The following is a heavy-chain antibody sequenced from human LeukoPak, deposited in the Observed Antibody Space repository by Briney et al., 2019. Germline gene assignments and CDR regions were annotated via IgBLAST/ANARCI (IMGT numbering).Heavy chain of an antibody. CDR3: ATEVGYCSGGSCYRGLDY. CDR1: GFTFSSYG. CDR2: ISYDGSNK. Sequence: PGRSLRLSCAASGFTFSSYGMHWVRQAPGKGLEWVAVISYDGSNKYYADSVKGRFTISRDNSKNTLYLQVNSLRAEDTAVYYCATEVGYCSGGSCYRGLDYWRQGTLVTVSS. J-gene: IGHJ4*02. D-gene: IGHD2-15*01. V-gene: IGHV3-30*03.